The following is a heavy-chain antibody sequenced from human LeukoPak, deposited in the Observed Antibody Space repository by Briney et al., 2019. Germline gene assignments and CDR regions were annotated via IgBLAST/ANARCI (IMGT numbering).Heavy chain of an antibody. D-gene: IGHD5-18*01. CDR3: ARHGYSYVLDY. J-gene: IGHJ4*02. Sequence: SETLSLTCTVSGGSISSSSYYWGWIRQPPGKGLEWIGSIYYSGSTYYNPSLKSRVTISVDTSKNQFSLKLSSVTAADTAVYYCARHGYSYVLDYWGQGTLVTVSS. V-gene: IGHV4-39*01. CDR2: IYYSGST. CDR1: GGSISSSSYY.